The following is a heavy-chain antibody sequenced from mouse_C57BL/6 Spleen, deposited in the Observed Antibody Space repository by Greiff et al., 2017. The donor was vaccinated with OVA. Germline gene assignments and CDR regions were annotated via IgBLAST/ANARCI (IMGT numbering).Heavy chain of an antibody. Sequence: EVKVVESEGGLVQPGSSMKLSCTASGFTFSDYYMAWVRQVPEKGLEWVANINYDGSSTYYLDSLKSRFIISRDNAKNILYLQMSSLKSEDTATYYCARDGDSNYVLDYWGQGTTLTVSS. D-gene: IGHD2-5*01. V-gene: IGHV5-16*01. CDR1: GFTFSDYY. CDR3: ARDGDSNYVLDY. J-gene: IGHJ2*01. CDR2: INYDGSST.